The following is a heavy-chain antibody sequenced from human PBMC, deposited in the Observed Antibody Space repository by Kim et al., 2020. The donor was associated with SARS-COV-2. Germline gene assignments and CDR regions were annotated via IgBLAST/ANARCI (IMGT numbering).Heavy chain of an antibody. CDR2: ISGSGGST. CDR3: ASQGYYYDSSCSRRAFDI. V-gene: IGHV3-23*01. J-gene: IGHJ3*02. CDR1: GFTFSSYA. D-gene: IGHD3-22*01. Sequence: GGSLRLSCAASGFTFSSYAMSWVRQAPGKGLEWVSAISGSGGSTYYADSVKGRFTISRDNSKNTLYLQMNSLRAEDTAVYYCASQGYYYDSSCSRRAFDIWGQRTMVTVSS.